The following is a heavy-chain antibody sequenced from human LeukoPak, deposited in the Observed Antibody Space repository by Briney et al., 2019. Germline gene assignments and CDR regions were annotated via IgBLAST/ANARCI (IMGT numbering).Heavy chain of an antibody. V-gene: IGHV4-4*07. Sequence: SETLSLTCTVSGGSVSSFYWSWIRQPAGKGLEWIGRISASGSNSYNPSLKSRVTMSVDTSKNQFSLKLTSVTAADTAVYYFGRDHRVTGLYPYWGQGTLVIVSS. CDR3: GRDHRVTGLYPY. CDR2: ISASGSN. J-gene: IGHJ4*02. D-gene: IGHD3-16*01. CDR1: GGSVSSFY.